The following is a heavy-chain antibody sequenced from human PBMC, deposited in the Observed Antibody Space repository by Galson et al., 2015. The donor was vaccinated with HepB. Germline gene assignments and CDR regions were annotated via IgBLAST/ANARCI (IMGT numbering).Heavy chain of an antibody. CDR2: ISWNSGSI. Sequence: SLRLSCAASGFTFDDYAMHWVRQAPGKGLEWVSGISWNSGSIGYADSVKGRFTISRDNAKNSLYLQMNSLRAEDTALYYCAKNSGSYEPYYFDYWGQGTLVTVSS. CDR3: AKNSGSYEPYYFDY. J-gene: IGHJ4*02. CDR1: GFTFDDYA. D-gene: IGHD2-15*01. V-gene: IGHV3-9*01.